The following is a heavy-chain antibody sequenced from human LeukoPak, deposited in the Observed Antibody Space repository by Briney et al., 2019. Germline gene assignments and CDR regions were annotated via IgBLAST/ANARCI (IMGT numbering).Heavy chain of an antibody. Sequence: SETLSLTCTVSGGSLSSYYWSWIRQPPGQGLEWIGCIYYSGSTNYNPSLKSRGTISVDTSKNQFSLKRSSVTAADTAVYYCARLVVVVAATGRWYYFDYWGQGTLVTVSS. CDR1: GGSLSSYY. J-gene: IGHJ4*02. CDR2: IYYSGST. D-gene: IGHD2-15*01. V-gene: IGHV4-59*08. CDR3: ARLVVVVAATGRWYYFDY.